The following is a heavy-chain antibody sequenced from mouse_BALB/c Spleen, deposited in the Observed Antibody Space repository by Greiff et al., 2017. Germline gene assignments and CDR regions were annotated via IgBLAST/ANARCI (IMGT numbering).Heavy chain of an antibody. Sequence: VQLQQSAAELARPGASVKMSCKASGYTFTSHTMHWVKQRPGQGLEWIGYINPSSGYTEYNQKFKDKTTLTADKSSSTAYMQLSSLTSEDSAVYYCARRGIYYGYDGGAFDYWGQGTTLTVSS. CDR2: INPSSGYT. CDR1: GYTFTSHT. CDR3: ARRGIYYGYDGGAFDY. D-gene: IGHD2-2*01. J-gene: IGHJ2*01. V-gene: IGHV1-4*02.